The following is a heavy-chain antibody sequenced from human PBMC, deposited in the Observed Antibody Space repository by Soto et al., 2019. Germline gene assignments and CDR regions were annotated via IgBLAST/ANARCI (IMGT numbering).Heavy chain of an antibody. V-gene: IGHV3-7*03. CDR2: IKSDGSVN. D-gene: IGHD3-10*01. J-gene: IGHJ4*02. Sequence: EVQVVESGGALARPGESLRLSCVASGITTSVYWMAWVRQAPGRGLEWVASIKSDGSVNYYMDSLKGRFTISRDSAINSQYLQLSSLRGEDTAVYFCVAGDNADYWGQGTLVTVSP. CDR3: VAGDNADY. CDR1: GITTSVYW.